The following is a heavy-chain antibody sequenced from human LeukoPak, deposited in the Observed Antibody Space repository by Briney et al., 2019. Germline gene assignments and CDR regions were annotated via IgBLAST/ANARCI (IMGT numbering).Heavy chain of an antibody. Sequence: SETLSLTCTVSGYSISSGYYWGWIRQPPGKGLEWIGSIYHSGSTYYNPSLKSRVTISVDTSKNQFSLKLSSVTAADTAVYYCARADFYNRVLDYWGQGTLVTVSS. D-gene: IGHD1-1*01. J-gene: IGHJ4*02. CDR2: IYHSGST. V-gene: IGHV4-38-2*02. CDR1: GYSISSGYY. CDR3: ARADFYNRVLDY.